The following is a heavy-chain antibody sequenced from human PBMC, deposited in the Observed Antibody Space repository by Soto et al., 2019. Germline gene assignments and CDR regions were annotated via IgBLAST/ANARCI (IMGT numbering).Heavy chain of an antibody. CDR2: IWYDGSNK. CDR1: GFTFSSYG. CDR3: ARGRSLEWLWLRGMDV. Sequence: QVQLVESGGGVVQPGRSLRLSCAASGFTFSSYGMHWVRQAPGKGLEWVAVIWYDGSNKYYADSVKGRFTISRDNSKNTLYLQMNSLRAEDTAVYYCARGRSLEWLWLRGMDVWGQGTTVTVSS. D-gene: IGHD3-3*01. V-gene: IGHV3-33*01. J-gene: IGHJ6*02.